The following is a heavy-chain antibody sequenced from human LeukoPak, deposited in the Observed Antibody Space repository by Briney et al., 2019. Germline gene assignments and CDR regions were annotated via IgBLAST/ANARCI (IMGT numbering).Heavy chain of an antibody. CDR1: GYTFTGYY. CDR3: ARINTVTFAFDI. CDR2: INPNSGGT. J-gene: IGHJ3*02. Sequence: ASVTVSCKASGYTFTGYYMHWVRQAPGQGLEWMGWINPNSGGTNYAQKFQGRVTMTRDTSISTAYMELSRLRSDDTAVYYCARINTVTFAFDIWGQGTMVTVSS. V-gene: IGHV1-2*02. D-gene: IGHD4-17*01.